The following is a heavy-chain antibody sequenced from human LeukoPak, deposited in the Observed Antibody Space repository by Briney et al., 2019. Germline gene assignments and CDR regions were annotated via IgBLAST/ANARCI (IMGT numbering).Heavy chain of an antibody. V-gene: IGHV4-59*01. CDR1: GGSISSYY. J-gene: IGHJ6*03. CDR3: ARTAEAHSWRTRYYDYYMDV. Sequence: SETLSLTCTVSGGSISSYYWSWIRQPPGKGLEWIGYIYYSGSTNYNPSLKSRVTISVDTSKNQFSLELSSVTAADTAVYYCARTAEAHSWRTRYYDYYMDVWGKGTTVTVSS. CDR2: IYYSGST. D-gene: IGHD6-13*01.